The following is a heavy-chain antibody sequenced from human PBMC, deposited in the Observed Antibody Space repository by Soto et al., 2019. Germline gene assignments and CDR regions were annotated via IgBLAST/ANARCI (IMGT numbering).Heavy chain of an antibody. J-gene: IGHJ4*02. D-gene: IGHD3-3*01. Sequence: ASVKVSCKASGYTFTSYAMHWVRQAPGQRLEWMGWINAGNGNTKYSQKFQGRVTITRDTSASTAYMELSSLRSEDTAVYYCARDLEDVTIFGVVIPRYYFDYWGQGTLVTVSS. CDR1: GYTFTSYA. CDR2: INAGNGNT. CDR3: ARDLEDVTIFGVVIPRYYFDY. V-gene: IGHV1-3*01.